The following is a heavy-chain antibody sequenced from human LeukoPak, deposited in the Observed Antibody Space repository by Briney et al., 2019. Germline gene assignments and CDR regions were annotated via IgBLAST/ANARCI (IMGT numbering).Heavy chain of an antibody. J-gene: IGHJ4*02. CDR1: GGSISSYY. CDR2: IFYSGRT. CDR3: ARALYSYGSLDY. D-gene: IGHD5-18*01. V-gene: IGHV4-59*01. Sequence: SETLSLTCSVSGGSISSYYWSWIRQPPGKGLEWIGYIFYSGRTSYNPSLKSRVTISVDTSKNHFSLTLSSVTAADTAVYYCARALYSYGSLDYWGQGTLVTVSS.